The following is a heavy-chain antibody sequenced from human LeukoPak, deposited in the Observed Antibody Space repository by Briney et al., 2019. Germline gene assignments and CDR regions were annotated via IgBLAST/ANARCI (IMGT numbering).Heavy chain of an antibody. D-gene: IGHD3-16*01. CDR1: GGSISSNSYY. Sequence: PSETLSLTCTVSGGSISSNSYYWGWMRPPPGQGLEWRGCVYYSGSSYYNPSLKSPDTISEDTSKNQFSLKLSSVTAADTAVYYCARRASWAWAFHYGGEGTLVTVSS. V-gene: IGHV4-39*01. CDR3: ARRASWAWAFHY. CDR2: VYYSGSS. J-gene: IGHJ4*02.